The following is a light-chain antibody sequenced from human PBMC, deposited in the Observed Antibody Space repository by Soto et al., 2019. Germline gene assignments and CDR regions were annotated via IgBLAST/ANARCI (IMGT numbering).Light chain of an antibody. J-gene: IGKJ2*01. V-gene: IGKV3-20*01. CDR1: QSVRNNY. CDR2: GSF. CDR3: QQYGGSPPYT. Sequence: EIVLTQSPGTLSLSPGERASISCRASQSVRNNYLAWYQQKPGQPPRLLIFGSFNRATGIPDRFSGSGSGTDFTLTISRLEPEDFAVYFCQQYGGSPPYTFGQGTKVEIK.